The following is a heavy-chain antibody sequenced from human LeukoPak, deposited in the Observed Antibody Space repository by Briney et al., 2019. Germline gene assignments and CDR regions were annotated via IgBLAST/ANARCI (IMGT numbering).Heavy chain of an antibody. D-gene: IGHD3-22*01. J-gene: IGHJ6*03. Sequence: PSETLSLTCAVYGGSFSGYYWSWIRQPPGKGLEWIGEINHSGSTNYNPSLKSRVTISVDTSKSQFSLKLSSVTAADTAVYYCARLGSSGFTNIRYYYYMDVWGKGTTVSISS. CDR2: INHSGST. CDR1: GGSFSGYY. CDR3: ARLGSSGFTNIRYYYYMDV. V-gene: IGHV4-34*01.